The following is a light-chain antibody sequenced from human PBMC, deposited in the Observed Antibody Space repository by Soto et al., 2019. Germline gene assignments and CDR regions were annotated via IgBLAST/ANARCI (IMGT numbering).Light chain of an antibody. V-gene: IGKV2-28*01. CDR3: MQALQTQT. Sequence: DIVMTQSPDSLALSLGEGATVNCKSNHSVLYSSNNKNYLAWYLQKPGQSPQLLIYLGSNRASGVPDRLSGSGSGTDFTLKISRVEAEDVGVYYCMQALQTQTFGQGTKVDIK. CDR1: HSVLYSSNNKNY. CDR2: LGS. J-gene: IGKJ1*01.